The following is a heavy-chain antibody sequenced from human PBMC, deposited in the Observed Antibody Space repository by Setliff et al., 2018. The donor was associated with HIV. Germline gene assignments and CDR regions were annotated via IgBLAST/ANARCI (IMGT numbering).Heavy chain of an antibody. CDR1: DGSFSGYY. Sequence: SETLSLTCAVYDGSFSGYYWSWIRQPPGKGLEWIGEIEHSGSTNYNPSLKSRVTTSVDTSKKQLSLRLSSVTAADTAVYFCARALANWVGRRAFDIWGQGTMVTVSS. J-gene: IGHJ3*02. D-gene: IGHD1-1*01. CDR3: ARALANWVGRRAFDI. V-gene: IGHV4-34*01. CDR2: IEHSGST.